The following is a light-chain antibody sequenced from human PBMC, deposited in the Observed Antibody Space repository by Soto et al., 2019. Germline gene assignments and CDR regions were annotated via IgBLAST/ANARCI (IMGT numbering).Light chain of an antibody. Sequence: QSVLTQPPSASATPGQRVTISCSGSDSNIGSKYVYWYQQLPGTAPKLLMYRNNQRPSGVPDRFSGSKSGTSASLAINGLRSEDEADYYCGSWDSSLGSTVFGGGTKLTVL. CDR2: RNN. CDR1: DSNIGSKY. CDR3: GSWDSSLGSTV. J-gene: IGLJ2*01. V-gene: IGLV1-47*01.